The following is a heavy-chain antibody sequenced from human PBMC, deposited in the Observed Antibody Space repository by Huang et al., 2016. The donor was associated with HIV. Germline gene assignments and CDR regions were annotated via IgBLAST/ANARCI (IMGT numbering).Heavy chain of an antibody. J-gene: IGHJ4*02. CDR1: GFSSSSYW. CDR2: INRDGSST. CDR3: ARDPRIQSWLNFFDY. V-gene: IGHV3-74*01. D-gene: IGHD3-22*01. Sequence: EVQLVESGGGLVQPGGSLRLSCAASGFSSSSYWMHWVRQAPGKGVVCVSRINRDGSSTSYADSVKGRFTISRDNAKNTLYLQMNSLRAEDTAVYYCARDPRIQSWLNFFDYWGQGTLVSVSS.